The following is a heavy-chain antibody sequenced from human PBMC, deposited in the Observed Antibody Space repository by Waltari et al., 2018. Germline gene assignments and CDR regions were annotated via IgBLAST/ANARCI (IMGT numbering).Heavy chain of an antibody. D-gene: IGHD4-17*01. CDR3: ARGVSEYLYGDYLYWYFDL. J-gene: IGHJ2*01. CDR1: GFTFSSYS. Sequence: EVQLVESGGGLVQPGGSLRLSCAASGFTFSSYSMNWVRPAPGTGLEWVSYISSSSSTIYYADSVKGRFTISRDNAKNSLYLQMNSLRAEDTAVYYCARGVSEYLYGDYLYWYFDLWGRGTLVTVSS. V-gene: IGHV3-48*04. CDR2: ISSSSSTI.